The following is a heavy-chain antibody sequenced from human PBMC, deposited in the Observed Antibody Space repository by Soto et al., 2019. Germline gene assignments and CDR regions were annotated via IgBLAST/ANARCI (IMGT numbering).Heavy chain of an antibody. V-gene: IGHV3-23*01. CDR2: ISGSGGST. CDR3: ATYDYGDYSIDY. CDR1: GFTFSSYA. J-gene: IGHJ4*02. D-gene: IGHD4-17*01. Sequence: GGSLRLSCAASGFTFSSYAMSWVRQAPGKGLEWVSAISGSGGSTYYADSVKGRFTISRDNSKNTLYLQMNSLRAEDTAVYYCATYDYGDYSIDYWGQGTLVTVSS.